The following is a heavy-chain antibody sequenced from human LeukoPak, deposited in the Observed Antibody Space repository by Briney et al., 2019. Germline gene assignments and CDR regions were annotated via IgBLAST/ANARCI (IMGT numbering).Heavy chain of an antibody. CDR3: AKRYCSSTICYDDRGAFDY. CDR2: IYHGGST. D-gene: IGHD2-2*01. Sequence: SETLSLTCTVSGYSISSGNYWDWIRQPPGKGLEWIGSIYHGGSTYYNPSLKSRVTISVDTSKNQFSLKLSSVTAADTAVYYCAKRYCSSTICYDDRGAFDYWGQGTLVTVSS. V-gene: IGHV4-38-2*02. J-gene: IGHJ4*02. CDR1: GYSISSGNY.